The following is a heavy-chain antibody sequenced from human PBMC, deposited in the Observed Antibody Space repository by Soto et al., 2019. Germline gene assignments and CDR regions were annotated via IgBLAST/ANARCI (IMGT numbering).Heavy chain of an antibody. D-gene: IGHD4-17*01. CDR1: GYTFINYW. Sequence: GESLKISCKGSGYTFINYWIGWVRQMPGKGLEWMGIIYPDDSDIRYSPSFQGQVTISADKSISTAYLQWSSLKASDTAMYYCARHLLGVTTPYFDYWGQGTLVTGSS. CDR2: IYPDDSDI. CDR3: ARHLLGVTTPYFDY. J-gene: IGHJ4*02. V-gene: IGHV5-51*01.